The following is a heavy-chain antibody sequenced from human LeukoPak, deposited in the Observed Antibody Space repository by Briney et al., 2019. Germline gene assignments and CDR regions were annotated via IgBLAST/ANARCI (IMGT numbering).Heavy chain of an antibody. CDR1: GSTFSSYG. V-gene: IGHV3-30*02. CDR3: AKESSGTHYYYYYMDV. J-gene: IGHJ6*03. Sequence: GGSLRLSCAASGSTFSSYGTHWVRQAPGKGLEWVAFIRYDGSNKYYADSVKGRFTISRDNSKNTLYLQMNSLRAEDTAVYYCAKESSGTHYYYYYMDVWGKGTTVTVSS. D-gene: IGHD1-7*01. CDR2: IRYDGSNK.